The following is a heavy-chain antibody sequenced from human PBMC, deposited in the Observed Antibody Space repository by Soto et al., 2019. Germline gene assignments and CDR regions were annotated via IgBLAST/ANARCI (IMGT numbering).Heavy chain of an antibody. D-gene: IGHD6-25*01. CDR2: ISYDGSNK. Sequence: QVQLVESGGGVVQPGRSLRLSCAASGFTFSSYGMHWVRQAPGKGLEWVAVISYDGSNKYYADSVKGRFTISRDNSKNTLYLQMNSLRAEDTAVYYCAKAMGSGWHYYYYGMDVWGQGTTVTVSS. J-gene: IGHJ6*02. CDR1: GFTFSSYG. V-gene: IGHV3-30*18. CDR3: AKAMGSGWHYYYYGMDV.